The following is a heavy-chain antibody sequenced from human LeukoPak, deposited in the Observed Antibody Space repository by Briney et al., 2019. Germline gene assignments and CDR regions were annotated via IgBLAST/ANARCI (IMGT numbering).Heavy chain of an antibody. D-gene: IGHD2-2*01. V-gene: IGHV3-23*01. CDR2: ISGSGGST. J-gene: IGHJ6*02. CDR3: AKADYCSSTSCADYYYYGMDV. CDR1: GFTFSSYA. Sequence: GGSLRLSCAASGFTFSSYAMSWVRQAPGKGLEWVSAISGSGGSTYYADSVKGRFTISRDNSKNTLYLQMNSLRAEDTAVYYCAKADYCSSTSCADYYYYGMDVWGQGTTVTVPS.